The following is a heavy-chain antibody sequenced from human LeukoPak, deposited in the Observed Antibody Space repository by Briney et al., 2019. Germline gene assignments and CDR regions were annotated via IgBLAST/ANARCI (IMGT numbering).Heavy chain of an antibody. D-gene: IGHD2-2*01. CDR2: ISGSARSP. Sequence: GGSLRLSCAASGFTFRSYAMSWVRQAPGKGLDWVAAISGSARSPYYADSLKGRFTISRDNSKNALYLQMNGLRAEDTAVYYCAKNYLSIVVVPTNYWGQGTLVTVSS. J-gene: IGHJ4*02. CDR3: AKNYLSIVVVPTNY. CDR1: GFTFRSYA. V-gene: IGHV3-23*01.